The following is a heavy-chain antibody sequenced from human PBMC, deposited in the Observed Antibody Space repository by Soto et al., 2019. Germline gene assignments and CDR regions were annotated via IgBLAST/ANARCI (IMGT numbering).Heavy chain of an antibody. Sequence: SGLREGWIRQPPGKALEWLALIYWNDDKRYSPSLKARLTITKDTSQKQLDLTMTNMDPVDTATYYSTHRHSCWYLFDVWGQGTTVTVSS. J-gene: IGHJ6*02. CDR1: SGLR. D-gene: IGHD6-19*01. CDR3: THRHSCWYLFDV. V-gene: IGHV2-5*01. CDR2: IYWNDDK.